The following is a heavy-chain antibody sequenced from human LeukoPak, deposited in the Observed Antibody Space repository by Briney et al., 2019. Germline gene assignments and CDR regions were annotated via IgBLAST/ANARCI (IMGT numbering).Heavy chain of an antibody. J-gene: IGHJ4*02. CDR1: GFTFSSYA. CDR2: ISGSGGST. Sequence: GGSLRLSCAASGFTFSSYAMSWVRQAPGKGLEWVSAISGSGGSTYYADSVKSRFTISRDNSANTLYLQMNSLRAEDTAVYYCARLGGREGDWGQGTLVTVSS. D-gene: IGHD1-26*01. V-gene: IGHV3-23*01. CDR3: ARLGGREGD.